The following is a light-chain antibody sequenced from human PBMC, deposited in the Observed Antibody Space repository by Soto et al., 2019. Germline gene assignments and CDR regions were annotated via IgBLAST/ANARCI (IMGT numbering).Light chain of an antibody. V-gene: IGLV2-11*01. J-gene: IGLJ3*02. CDR3: CSYAVSDTFWV. Sequence: QSALTQPRSVSGSPGQSVTISCTGTSSDVGYYNYVSWYQQHPGKAPKVMIYDVSKRPSGVPDRFSGSKSGNTASLTISGLQPEDEADYYCCSYAVSDTFWVFAGGTQLTVL. CDR1: SSDVGYYNY. CDR2: DVS.